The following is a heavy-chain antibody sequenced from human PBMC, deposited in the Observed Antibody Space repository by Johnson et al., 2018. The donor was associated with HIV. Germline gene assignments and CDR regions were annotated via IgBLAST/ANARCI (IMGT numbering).Heavy chain of an antibody. V-gene: IGHV3-15*01. J-gene: IGHJ3*02. D-gene: IGHD5-24*01. CDR3: ARVRGWLQHDAFDI. CDR2: IKSKTDGVTI. CDR1: GFTFISYP. Sequence: VQLVESGGGVVQPGRSLTLSSPASGFTFISYPLHWVRQAPGKGLEWVGRIKSKTDGVTIDYAAPVKGRFAISRDDSKNTLYLQMDSLRAEDTAVYYCARVRGWLQHDAFDIWGQGTMVTVSS.